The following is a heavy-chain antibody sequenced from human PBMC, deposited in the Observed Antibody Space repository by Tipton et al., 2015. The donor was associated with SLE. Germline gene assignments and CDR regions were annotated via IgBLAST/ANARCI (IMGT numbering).Heavy chain of an antibody. CDR1: GDPVTSSGYY. D-gene: IGHD7-27*01. CDR2: ISYDGRT. Sequence: TLSLPCTATGDPVTSSGYYWSWIRQHPGKGLEWIGFISYDGRTKYNPSLKSRVTISLDTSKTQFFLRLSSVAAADTAVYFCARGPNWGLDDAFAIWGQGTMVSVSS. V-gene: IGHV4-31*03. CDR3: ARGPNWGLDDAFAI. J-gene: IGHJ3*02.